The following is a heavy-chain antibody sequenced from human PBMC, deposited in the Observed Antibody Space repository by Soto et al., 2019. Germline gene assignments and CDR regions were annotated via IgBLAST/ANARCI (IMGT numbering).Heavy chain of an antibody. Sequence: ASVKVSCKASGYTFTSYAMHWVRQAPGQRLEWMGGIHPCNGITKYSQKFQGRVTITRYTSTSTAYMELRSLRSEDTAVYYCASAPVFSSYSYDYWRQGTMVTVSS. CDR2: IHPCNGIT. V-gene: IGHV1-3*01. CDR3: ASAPVFSSYSYDY. CDR1: GYTFTSYA. D-gene: IGHD6-13*01. J-gene: IGHJ4*02.